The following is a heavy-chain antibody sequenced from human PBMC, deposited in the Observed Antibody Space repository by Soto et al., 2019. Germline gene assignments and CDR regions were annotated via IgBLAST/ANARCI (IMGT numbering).Heavy chain of an antibody. CDR2: ISFDGNHK. D-gene: IGHD2-15*01. CDR1: GFTFSSFA. CDR3: ASIDCSGGSCPPSY. J-gene: IGHJ4*02. V-gene: IGHV3-30-3*01. Sequence: GESLKISCXASGFTFSSFAMHWVRQAPGKGLEWVAVISFDGNHKYYADSVKGRFTISRDNSKNTLYLQMNSLRAEDTAVYYCASIDCSGGSCPPSYWDRGTLVTVSS.